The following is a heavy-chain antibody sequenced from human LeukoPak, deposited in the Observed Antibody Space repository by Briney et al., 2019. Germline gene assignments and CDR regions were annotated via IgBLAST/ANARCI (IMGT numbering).Heavy chain of an antibody. J-gene: IGHJ4*02. CDR3: ARDREGLAYFDF. CDR2: IDPNSGGT. D-gene: IGHD3/OR15-3a*01. CDR1: GYTFTGKF. Sequence: ASVRVSCKASGYTFTGKFIHWVRQAPGRGLEWMGWIDPNSGGTDYAQKFQGGVTMTRDTSIATAYMDLSRLISDDTAVYYCARDREGLAYFDFWGQGTLVTVSS. V-gene: IGHV1-2*02.